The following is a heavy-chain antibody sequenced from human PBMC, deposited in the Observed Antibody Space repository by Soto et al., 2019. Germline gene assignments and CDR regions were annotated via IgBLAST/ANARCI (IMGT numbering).Heavy chain of an antibody. CDR1: GFTFSSYG. CDR3: AKETGSISWYWSATLAY. J-gene: IGHJ4*02. D-gene: IGHD6-13*01. Sequence: QVQLVESGGGVVQPGRSLRLSCAASGFTFSSYGMHWVRQAPGKGLEWVAVISYDGSNKYYADSVKGRFTISRDNSKNTLYLQMNSLRAEDTAVDCCAKETGSISWYWSATLAYWGQGPLVTVSS. CDR2: ISYDGSNK. V-gene: IGHV3-30*18.